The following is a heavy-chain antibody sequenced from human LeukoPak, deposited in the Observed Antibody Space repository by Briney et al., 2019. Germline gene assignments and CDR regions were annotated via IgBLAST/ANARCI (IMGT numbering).Heavy chain of an antibody. CDR2: ISASGSNI. CDR3: ARVVPFGDY. Sequence: GGSLRLSCAASGFPFSSYSMNWVRQAPGKGLEWVSYISASGSNIYYLDSVKGRFTVSRDNAMNSLFLQMDRPRAEDTAVYYCARVVPFGDYWGQGTLVTVSS. CDR1: GFPFSSYS. V-gene: IGHV3-48*01. D-gene: IGHD3-16*01. J-gene: IGHJ4*02.